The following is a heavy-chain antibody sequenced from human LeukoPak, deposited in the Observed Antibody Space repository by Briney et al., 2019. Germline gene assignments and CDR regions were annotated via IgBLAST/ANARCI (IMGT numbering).Heavy chain of an antibody. J-gene: IGHJ4*02. CDR2: IYHSGST. D-gene: IGHD5-18*01. Sequence: SETLSLTCAVSGGSISSGGYSWSWIRQPPGKGLEWIGYIYHSGSTYYNPSLKSRVTISVDRSKNQFSLKLTSVTAADTAVYYCARKGYTYGSFNYWGQGTLVTVSS. CDR1: GGSISSGGYS. CDR3: ARKGYTYGSFNY. V-gene: IGHV4-30-2*01.